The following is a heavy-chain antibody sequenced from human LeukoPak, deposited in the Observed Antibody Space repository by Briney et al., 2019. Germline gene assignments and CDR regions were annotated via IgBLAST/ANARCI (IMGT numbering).Heavy chain of an antibody. CDR1: AGSITSDDSY. CDR2: IYHSGTA. V-gene: IGHV4-30-2*01. Sequence: PSQTLSLTCAVSAGSITSDDSYWSWIRQPPGKGLEWIGYIYHSGTAYYNPSLKSRVTMSVDRSKNQFSLKVSSVTAADTAVYYCARRDGTDHYFGRWGQGTLVTVSS. CDR3: ARRDGTDHYFGR. J-gene: IGHJ4*02.